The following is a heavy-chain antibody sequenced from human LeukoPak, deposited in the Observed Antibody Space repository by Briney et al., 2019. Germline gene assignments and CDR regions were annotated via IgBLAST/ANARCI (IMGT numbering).Heavy chain of an antibody. CDR3: ARVGYDILTGYYNVLDY. V-gene: IGHV1-18*01. Sequence: GASVKVSCKASGGTFSSYAISWVRQAPGQGLEWMGWISANNGNTNYAQKLQGRVTMTTDTSTSTAYMELRSLRSDDTAVYYCARVGYDILTGYYNVLDYWGQGTLVTVSS. D-gene: IGHD3-9*01. CDR1: GGTFSSYA. J-gene: IGHJ4*02. CDR2: ISANNGNT.